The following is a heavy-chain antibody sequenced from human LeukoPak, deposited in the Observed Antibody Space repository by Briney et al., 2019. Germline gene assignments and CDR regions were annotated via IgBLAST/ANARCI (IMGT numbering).Heavy chain of an antibody. CDR2: ISGSGGST. J-gene: IGHJ4*02. Sequence: GGSLRLSCAASGFTFSNYAMSWVRQAPGKGLEWVSAISGSGGSTYYADSVKGRFTISRDNSKNTLYLQMNSLRAEDTAVYYCVRRGYSGYDGFDYWGQGTLVTVSS. CDR1: GFTFSNYA. D-gene: IGHD5-12*01. V-gene: IGHV3-23*01. CDR3: VRRGYSGYDGFDY.